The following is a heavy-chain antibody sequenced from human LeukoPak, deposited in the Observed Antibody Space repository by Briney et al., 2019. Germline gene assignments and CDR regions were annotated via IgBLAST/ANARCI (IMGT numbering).Heavy chain of an antibody. J-gene: IGHJ4*02. CDR2: ISGSGGTT. Sequence: GGTLRLSCAASGFIFSRYGMSWVRQAPGKGLEWVSAISGSGGTTYYTDSVKGRFTISRDNSKNTLYLQINSLRAEDTAIYYCAKDRSIGTYYTFDHWGQGTLVTVSS. CDR3: AKDRSIGTYYTFDH. V-gene: IGHV3-23*01. D-gene: IGHD1-26*01. CDR1: GFIFSRYG.